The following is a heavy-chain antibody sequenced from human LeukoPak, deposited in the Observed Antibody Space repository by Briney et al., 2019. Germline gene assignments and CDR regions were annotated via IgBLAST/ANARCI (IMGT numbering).Heavy chain of an antibody. Sequence: GGSLRLSCAASGFTFSDYYMTWIRQAPGKGLEWLSYISSTNSYTNYADSVEGRFTISRDNAKNSLYLQMNSLRAGDTAVYYCARGGIQLWFNYWGQGTPVTVSS. CDR1: GFTFSDYY. CDR3: ARGGIQLWFNY. CDR2: ISSTNSYT. V-gene: IGHV3-11*06. D-gene: IGHD5-18*01. J-gene: IGHJ4*02.